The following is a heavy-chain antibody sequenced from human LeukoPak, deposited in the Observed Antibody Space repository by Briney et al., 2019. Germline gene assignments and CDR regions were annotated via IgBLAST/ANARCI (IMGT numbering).Heavy chain of an antibody. V-gene: IGHV3-30*18. D-gene: IGHD2-8*01. CDR2: ISYDGSNK. J-gene: IGHJ4*02. Sequence: PGGSLRLSCAASGFTFSSYGMHWVRQAPGKGLEWVAVISYDGSNKYYADSVKGRFTISRDNSKNTLYLQMNSLRADDTAVYYCAKMVREFYTISYYFDYWGLGTLVTVSS. CDR1: GFTFSSYG. CDR3: AKMVREFYTISYYFDY.